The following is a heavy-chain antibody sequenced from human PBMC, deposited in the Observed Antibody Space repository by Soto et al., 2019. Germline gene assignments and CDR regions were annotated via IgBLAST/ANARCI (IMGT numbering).Heavy chain of an antibody. Sequence: QVQLQESGPGLVKPSETLFLTCTVSGGSISSYYWSWIRQPPGKGLEWIGYIYYSGRTNYNPSLKSRVTISVDTSKNQFSLKLSSVTAADSAVYYCARGYCSSTSCYIWDNWFDPWGQGTLVTVSS. D-gene: IGHD2-2*02. CDR2: IYYSGRT. V-gene: IGHV4-59*01. CDR1: GGSISSYY. J-gene: IGHJ5*02. CDR3: ARGYCSSTSCYIWDNWFDP.